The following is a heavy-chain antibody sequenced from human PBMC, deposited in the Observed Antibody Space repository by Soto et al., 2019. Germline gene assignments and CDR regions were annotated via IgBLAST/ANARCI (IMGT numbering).Heavy chain of an antibody. J-gene: IGHJ6*02. V-gene: IGHV4-31*03. CDR2: IYYSGST. Sequence: SETLSLTCTVSGGSISSGGYYWSWIRQHPGKGLEWIGYIYYSGSTYYNPSLKSRVTISVDTSKNQFSLKLSSVTAADTAVYYCAREAAYCSGDCYSRGYYYYGMDVWGQGTTVTVSS. CDR1: GGSISSGGYY. CDR3: AREAAYCSGDCYSRGYYYYGMDV. D-gene: IGHD2-21*02.